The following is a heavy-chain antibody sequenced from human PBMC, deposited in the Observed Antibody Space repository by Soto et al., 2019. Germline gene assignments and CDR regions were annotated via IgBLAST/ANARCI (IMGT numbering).Heavy chain of an antibody. J-gene: IGHJ4*02. CDR1: GFTFSDYY. D-gene: IGHD3-3*01. Sequence: PGGSLRRSCAASGFTFSDYYMSWIRQAPGQGLEWVSYISSSSSYTNYADSVKGRFTISRDNAKNSLYLQMNTLRAEDTAVYYCASSPVSYDCWSGTHYYFDYWGQGTLVTVSS. V-gene: IGHV3-11*06. CDR2: ISSSSSYT. CDR3: ASSPVSYDCWSGTHYYFDY.